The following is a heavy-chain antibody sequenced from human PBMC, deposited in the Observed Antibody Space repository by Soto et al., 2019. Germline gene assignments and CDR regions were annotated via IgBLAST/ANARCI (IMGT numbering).Heavy chain of an antibody. CDR1: GGSISSYY. CDR2: ISYSGTT. V-gene: IGHV4-59*08. CDR3: ARQIRDGSGTYHFDY. Sequence: SETLSLTCTVSGGSISSYYWSWIRQPPGKGLEWIGFISYSGTTNYNPSLKSRVTISIDTSRSQFSLKLTSVTAADTAVYYCARQIRDGSGTYHFDYWGQGTLVTVSS. J-gene: IGHJ4*02. D-gene: IGHD3-10*01.